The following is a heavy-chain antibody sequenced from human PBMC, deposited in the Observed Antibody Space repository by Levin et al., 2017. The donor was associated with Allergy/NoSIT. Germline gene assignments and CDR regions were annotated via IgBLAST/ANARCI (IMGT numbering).Heavy chain of an antibody. CDR1: GFTFSSYG. CDR3: ANGQNYYCGGDCYSLDY. CDR2: ISYDGSNK. J-gene: IGHJ4*02. V-gene: IGHV3-30*18. D-gene: IGHD2-21*02. Sequence: PGESLKISCAASGFTFSSYGMHWVRQAPGKGLEWVAVISYDGSNKYYADSVKGRFTISRDNSKNTLYLQMNSLRAEDTAVYYCANGQNYYCGGDCYSLDYWGQGTLVTVSS.